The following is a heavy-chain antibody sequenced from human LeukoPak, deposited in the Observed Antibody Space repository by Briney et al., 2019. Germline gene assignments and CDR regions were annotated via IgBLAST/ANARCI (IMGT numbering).Heavy chain of an antibody. CDR2: IYYSGST. D-gene: IGHD1-7*01. CDR3: ARERGNYVIIDY. Sequence: PSETLSLTCTVSGGSISNYYWSWIRQPPGKGLEWIGYIYYSGSTNYNPSLKSRVTISVDTSKNQFSLKLSSVTAADTAVYYCARERGNYVIIDYWGQGTLVTVSS. J-gene: IGHJ4*02. V-gene: IGHV4-59*12. CDR1: GGSISNYY.